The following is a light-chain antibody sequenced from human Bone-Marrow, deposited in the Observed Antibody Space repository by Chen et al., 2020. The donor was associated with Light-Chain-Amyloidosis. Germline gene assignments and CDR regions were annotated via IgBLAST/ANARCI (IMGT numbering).Light chain of an antibody. V-gene: IGKV3-20*01. Sequence: VILTQSPGTLSLSPGEGATLSCRASQGVDSNFLAWYQQRPGQAPRLLIYASSTRTTGVPPRFSGRGSWTDFPLIISEVEPEDFACYYCQYYDDSLLTFGGGSKV. CDR1: QGVDSNF. CDR3: QYYDDSLLT. CDR2: ASS. J-gene: IGKJ4*01.